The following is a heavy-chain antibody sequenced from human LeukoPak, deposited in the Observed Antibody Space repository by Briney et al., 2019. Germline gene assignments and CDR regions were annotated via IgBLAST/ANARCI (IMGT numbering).Heavy chain of an antibody. J-gene: IGHJ4*02. CDR3: ITGHPDGDYELGY. D-gene: IGHD4-17*01. CDR2: IKSQKDGGTT. CDR1: GFSFADAW. V-gene: IGHV3-15*07. Sequence: GGSLRLSCAASGFSFADAWMNWVRQAPGKGLEWVGRIKSQKDGGTTHYAAPVKGRFTISRDNSKKMLFLQMSSLKTEDTAVYYCITGHPDGDYELGYWGQGALVIVSP.